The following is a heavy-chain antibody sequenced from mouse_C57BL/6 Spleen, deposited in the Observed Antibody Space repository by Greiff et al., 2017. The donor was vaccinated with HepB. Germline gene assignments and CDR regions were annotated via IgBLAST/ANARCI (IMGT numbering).Heavy chain of an antibody. Sequence: VQLQQSGTELVKPGASVKLSCKASGYTFTSYWMHWVKQRPGQGLEWIGNINPSNGGTNYNEKFKSKATLTVDKSSSTAYMQLSSLTSEDSAVYYGARGFDYYGSSYEYFDVWGTGTTVTVSS. J-gene: IGHJ1*03. CDR1: GYTFTSYW. D-gene: IGHD1-1*01. V-gene: IGHV1-53*01. CDR3: ARGFDYYGSSYEYFDV. CDR2: INPSNGGT.